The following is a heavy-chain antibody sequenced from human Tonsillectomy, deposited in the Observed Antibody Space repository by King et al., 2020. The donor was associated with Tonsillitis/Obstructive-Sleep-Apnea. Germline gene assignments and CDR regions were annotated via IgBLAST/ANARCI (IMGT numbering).Heavy chain of an antibody. CDR1: GYTFTSYG. CDR2: ISAYNGNT. Sequence: QLVQSGAEVKKPGASVKVSCQASGYTFTSYGIRWVRQAPGQGLEWMGWISAYNGNTNYAQKLQGRVTMTTDTSTSTAYMELRSLRSDDTAVYYCARDDFGTTGTTDAFDIWGQGTMVTVSS. V-gene: IGHV1-18*01. CDR3: ARDDFGTTGTTDAFDI. D-gene: IGHD1-1*01. J-gene: IGHJ3*02.